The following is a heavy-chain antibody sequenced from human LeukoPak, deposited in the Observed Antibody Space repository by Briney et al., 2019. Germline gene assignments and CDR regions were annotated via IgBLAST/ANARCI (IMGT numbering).Heavy chain of an antibody. Sequence: PGRSLRLSCAAPGFTFSIYAMHWVRQAPGKGLEWVAVISYDGSNKYYADSVKGRFTISRDNSKNTLYLQMNSLGAEDTAVYYCASNIIAALTAFDYWGQGTLVTVSS. CDR3: ASNIIAALTAFDY. CDR1: GFTFSIYA. J-gene: IGHJ4*02. D-gene: IGHD6-13*01. CDR2: ISYDGSNK. V-gene: IGHV3-30*01.